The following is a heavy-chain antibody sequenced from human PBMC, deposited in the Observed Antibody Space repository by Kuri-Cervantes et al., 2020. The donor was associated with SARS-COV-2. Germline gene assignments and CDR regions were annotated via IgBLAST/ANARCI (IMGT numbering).Heavy chain of an antibody. V-gene: IGHV3-23*01. D-gene: IGHD6-13*01. CDR1: GFTFSSYA. CDR2: ISGSGGST. CDR3: AKDRGYSSSWYTFVGSDY. Sequence: GGSLRLSCAASGFTFSSYAMHRVRQAPGKGLEWVSAISGSGGSTYYADSVKGRFTISRDNSKNTLYLQMNSLRAEDTAVYYCAKDRGYSSSWYTFVGSDYWGQGTLVTVSS. J-gene: IGHJ4*02.